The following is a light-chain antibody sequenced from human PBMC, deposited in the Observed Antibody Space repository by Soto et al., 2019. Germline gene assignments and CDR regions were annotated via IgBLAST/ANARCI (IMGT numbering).Light chain of an antibody. V-gene: IGLV4-69*01. J-gene: IGLJ2*01. Sequence: QLVLTQSPSASASLGASVKLTCTLSSGHSSYAIAWHQQQPEKGPRYLMKLNSDGSHSKGDVIPDRFSGSSSGAERSLTISSLQAEEEADYYCQTWGSGIQVFGGGTKLTVL. CDR1: SGHSSYA. CDR2: LNSDGSH. CDR3: QTWGSGIQV.